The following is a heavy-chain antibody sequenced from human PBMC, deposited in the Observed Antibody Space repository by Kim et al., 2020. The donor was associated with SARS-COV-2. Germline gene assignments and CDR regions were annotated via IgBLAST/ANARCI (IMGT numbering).Heavy chain of an antibody. D-gene: IGHD2-2*01. J-gene: IGHJ5*02. Sequence: ADAVKDRFTISRAKSKNTLYLQMDSLRAEDTAVYYCAKDAPAAILSWFDPWGQGTLVTVSS. CDR3: AKDAPAAILSWFDP. V-gene: IGHV3-23*01.